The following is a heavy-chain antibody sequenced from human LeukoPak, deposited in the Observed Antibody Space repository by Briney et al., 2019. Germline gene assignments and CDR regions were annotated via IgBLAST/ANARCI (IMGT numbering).Heavy chain of an antibody. V-gene: IGHV3-49*03. J-gene: IGHJ4*02. CDR1: GFTFGDHS. CDR3: TREIRYFDWFQADY. D-gene: IGHD3-9*01. CDR2: IRSKAYGGTA. Sequence: GGSLRFSCTASGFTFGDHSVSWFRQAPGKGLEWVGFIRSKAYGGTAEYAASVKGRFTISRDDSKSVAYLQMDSLKTEDTAVYYCTREIRYFDWFQADYWGQGTLVTVSS.